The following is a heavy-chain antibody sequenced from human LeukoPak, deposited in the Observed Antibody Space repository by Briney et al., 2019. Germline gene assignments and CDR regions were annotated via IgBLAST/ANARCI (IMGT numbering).Heavy chain of an antibody. CDR1: GFTLSSYA. J-gene: IGHJ4*02. CDR3: AREELSRDSSGYYLDY. Sequence: GGSLRLSCAASGFTLSSYAMSLVRQTPGKGLEWVSAISGSGGSTYYADSVKGRFTISRDNSKNTLYLQMNSLRAEDTAVYYCAREELSRDSSGYYLDYWGQGTLVTVSS. CDR2: ISGSGGST. D-gene: IGHD3-22*01. V-gene: IGHV3-23*01.